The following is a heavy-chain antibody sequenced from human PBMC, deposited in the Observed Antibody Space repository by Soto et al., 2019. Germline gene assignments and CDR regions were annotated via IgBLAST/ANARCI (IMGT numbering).Heavy chain of an antibody. J-gene: IGHJ5*02. Sequence: QVQLVQSGAEVKKPGSSVKVSCKASGGTFSSYAISWVRQAPGQGLEWMGGIIPIFGTANYAQKFQGRVTITADESTSTAYREVSSLRSEDTAVYYFARDATAGGWFDPWGQGTLVTVSS. V-gene: IGHV1-69*12. CDR2: IIPIFGTA. CDR3: ARDATAGGWFDP. D-gene: IGHD1-26*01. CDR1: GGTFSSYA.